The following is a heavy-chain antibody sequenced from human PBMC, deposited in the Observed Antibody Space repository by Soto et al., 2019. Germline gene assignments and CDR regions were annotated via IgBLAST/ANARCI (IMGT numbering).Heavy chain of an antibody. CDR3: ARSPSYCSSTSCYYYYYGMDV. V-gene: IGHV4-4*07. J-gene: IGHJ6*02. Sequence: XETLSLTCTVSGGSISSYYWSWIRQPAGKGLDWIGRIYTSGSTNYNPSLKSRVTMSVDTSKNQFSLKLSSVTAADTAVYYCARSPSYCSSTSCYYYYYGMDVWGQGTTVTVSS. D-gene: IGHD2-2*01. CDR2: IYTSGST. CDR1: GGSISSYY.